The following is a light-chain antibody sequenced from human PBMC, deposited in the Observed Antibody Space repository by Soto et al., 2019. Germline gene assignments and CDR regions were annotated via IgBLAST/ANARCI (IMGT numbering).Light chain of an antibody. J-gene: IGKJ2*01. V-gene: IGKV2-28*01. CDR1: QRLLHRNGNNF. CDR3: MQALQTPYT. CDR2: LGL. Sequence: EIVMTQSPPSLTVTPGEPASISCRSSQRLLHRNGNNFLAWYLQKPGQSPQLLIYLGLNRASGVPDRVRGSGEGTEFTLKINRLEAEDFRFYYCMQALQTPYTFGQGTKLEIK.